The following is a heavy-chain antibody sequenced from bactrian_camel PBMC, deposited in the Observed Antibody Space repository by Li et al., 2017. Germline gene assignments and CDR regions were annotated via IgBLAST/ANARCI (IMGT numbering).Heavy chain of an antibody. CDR2: IDRNVRS. Sequence: DVQLVESGGGSVQAGGSLRLSCAAPGYIDSNYCMSWFRQVAGKEREGVAAIDRNVRSAYSGSAKGRFTISYDTAKATLYLQMNDLQPEDSGMYYCAADRSYGGSWCHDRRAIDYHYWGQGTQVTVS. V-gene: IGHV3S10*01. J-gene: IGHJ4*01. D-gene: IGHD6*01. CDR3: AADRSYGGSWCHDRRAIDYHY. CDR1: GYIDSNYC.